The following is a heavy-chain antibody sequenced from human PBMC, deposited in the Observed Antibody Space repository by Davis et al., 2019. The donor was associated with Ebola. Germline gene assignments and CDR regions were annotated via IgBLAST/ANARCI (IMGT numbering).Heavy chain of an antibody. J-gene: IGHJ4*02. CDR1: GFTFSSYW. Sequence: PGGSLRLSCAASGFTFSSYWMSWVRQAPGKGLEWVANIKQDGSEKYYVDSVKGRFTISRDNAKNSLYLQMNSLRAEDTAVYYCARKRTYYDSSDDYFDYWGQGTLVTVSS. CDR3: ARKRTYYDSSDDYFDY. V-gene: IGHV3-7*01. D-gene: IGHD3-22*01. CDR2: IKQDGSEK.